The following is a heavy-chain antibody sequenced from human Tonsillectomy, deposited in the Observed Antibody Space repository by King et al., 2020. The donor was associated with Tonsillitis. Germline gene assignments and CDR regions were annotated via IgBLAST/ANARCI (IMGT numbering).Heavy chain of an antibody. CDR2: ISFGGST. CDR1: GGSISSGGYY. CDR3: ARDLSPRNVPVAGYFDL. Sequence: VQLQESGPGLVKPSQTLSLTCTVSGGSISSGGYYWSWIRQHPAKGLEWIGYISFGGSTYYNPSLKSRVSISVEASKNQFSLKLSSVTTADTALYYCARDLSPRNVPVAGYFDLWGRGTLVTVSS. J-gene: IGHJ2*01. D-gene: IGHD2-2*01. V-gene: IGHV4-31*03.